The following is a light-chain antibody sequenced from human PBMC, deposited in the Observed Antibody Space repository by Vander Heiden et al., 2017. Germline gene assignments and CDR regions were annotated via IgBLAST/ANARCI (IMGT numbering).Light chain of an antibody. J-gene: IGLJ3*02. CDR1: GSNIGRNT. V-gene: IGLV1-44*01. Sequence: SVLAQPPSASGTPGQSVPIPCSGGGSNIGRNTVNWYQQLPGAAPRLLIYYNDQRPSRVPDRLSGSKSGTSASLAISGLQSEDEADYYCTSWDNSLNARVFGGGTKLTVL. CDR3: TSWDNSLNARV. CDR2: YND.